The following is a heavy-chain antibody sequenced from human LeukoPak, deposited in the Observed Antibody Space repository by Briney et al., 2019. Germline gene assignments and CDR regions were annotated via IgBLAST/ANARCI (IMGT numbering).Heavy chain of an antibody. CDR3: ARRGFAGATGY. Sequence: SETLSLTCTVSGASISSTNYYWAWIRQPPGKGLEWIGSIYYSGTTNYNPSLKSRVTISVDTSKNQFSLKLSSVTAADTAVYYCARRGFAGATGYWGQGTLVTVSS. J-gene: IGHJ4*02. V-gene: IGHV4-39*07. D-gene: IGHD1-26*01. CDR2: IYYSGTT. CDR1: GASISSTNYY.